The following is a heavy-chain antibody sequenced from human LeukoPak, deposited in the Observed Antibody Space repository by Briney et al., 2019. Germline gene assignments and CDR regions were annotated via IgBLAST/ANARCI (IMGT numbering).Heavy chain of an antibody. CDR3: ASRGSSTIFGGEPGDY. J-gene: IGHJ4*02. D-gene: IGHD3-3*01. Sequence: ASVKVSCKASGGTFSSYAISWVRQAPGQGLEWMGGIIPIFGTANYAQKFQGRVTITADESTSTAYMELSSLRSEDTAVYYCASRGSSTIFGGEPGDYWGQGTLVTVSS. CDR2: IIPIFGTA. CDR1: GGTFSSYA. V-gene: IGHV1-69*13.